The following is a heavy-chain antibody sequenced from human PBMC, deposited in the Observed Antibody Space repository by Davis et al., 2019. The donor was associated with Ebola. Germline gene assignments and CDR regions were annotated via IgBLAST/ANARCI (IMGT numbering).Heavy chain of an antibody. CDR1: GYTFTSYG. CDR3: ARDLVVVPAATPLYYYGMDV. CDR2: ISAYNGNT. V-gene: IGHV1-18*01. Sequence: ASVKVSCKASGYTFTSYGISWVRQAPGQGLEWMGWISAYNGNTNYAQKLQGRVTMTTDTSTSTAYMELRSLRSDDTAVYYCARDLVVVPAATPLYYYGMDVWGQGTTVTGSS. J-gene: IGHJ6*02. D-gene: IGHD2-2*01.